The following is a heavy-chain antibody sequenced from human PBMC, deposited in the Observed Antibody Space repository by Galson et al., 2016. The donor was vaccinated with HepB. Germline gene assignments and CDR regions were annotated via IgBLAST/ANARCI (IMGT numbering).Heavy chain of an antibody. CDR1: GGTFTRFP. CDR2: IIPIFGAT. D-gene: IGHD2-2*01. V-gene: IGHV1-69*13. J-gene: IGHJ6*02. Sequence: SVKVSCKASGGTFTRFPLSWVRQAPGQGLEWMGGIIPIFGATNYAQKFQGRVTITADESTNTAYMDLSSLRSEDTAVYYCARGKGVDFVIGPAGMLDRYYYYDMDVWGQGTTVTVSS. CDR3: ARGKGVDFVIGPAGMLDRYYYYDMDV.